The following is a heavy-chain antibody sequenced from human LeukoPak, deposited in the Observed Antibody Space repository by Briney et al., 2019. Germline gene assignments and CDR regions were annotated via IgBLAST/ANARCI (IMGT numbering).Heavy chain of an antibody. V-gene: IGHV4-39*01. Sequence: PSETLSLTCTVSGGSISSSSYYWGWIRQPPGKGLEWIGSIYYSGSTYYKSSLKSRVTVSVGTSKNQFSLKLSSVTAADTAVYYCARLYSTGPFDYWGQGTLVTVSS. D-gene: IGHD6-25*01. J-gene: IGHJ4*02. CDR3: ARLYSTGPFDY. CDR1: GGSISSSSYY. CDR2: IYYSGST.